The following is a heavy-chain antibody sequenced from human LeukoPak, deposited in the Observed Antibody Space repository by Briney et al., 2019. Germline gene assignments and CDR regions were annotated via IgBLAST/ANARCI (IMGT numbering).Heavy chain of an antibody. J-gene: IGHJ4*02. D-gene: IGHD1-1*01. Sequence: GGSLRLSCAASGFTFSSYSMNWVRQAPGKGLEWVSFISSSTIFIYYADSVKGRFTISRDNAKNSLYLQMNSLRAEDTAVYYCARGGGRLEGDYWGQGTLVTVSS. CDR1: GFTFSSYS. V-gene: IGHV3-21*05. CDR2: ISSSTIFI. CDR3: ARGGGRLEGDY.